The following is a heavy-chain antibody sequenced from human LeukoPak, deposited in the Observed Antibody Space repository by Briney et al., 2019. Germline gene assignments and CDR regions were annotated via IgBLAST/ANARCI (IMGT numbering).Heavy chain of an antibody. CDR1: GFTFSGFA. Sequence: PGGSLRLSCAASGFTFSGFAMSWVRQAPGKGLEWVSVVSGSGANTYYADSVKGRLTISRDNSQNTLFLQMDSLRAEDTAVYYCAKRAAPFDSWGQGSLVTVSS. CDR2: VSGSGANT. CDR3: AKRAAPFDS. V-gene: IGHV3-23*01. D-gene: IGHD2-15*01. J-gene: IGHJ4*02.